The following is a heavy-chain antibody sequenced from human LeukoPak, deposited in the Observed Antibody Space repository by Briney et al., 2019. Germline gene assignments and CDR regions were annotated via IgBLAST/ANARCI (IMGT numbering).Heavy chain of an antibody. D-gene: IGHD2-2*01. V-gene: IGHV4-34*01. CDR1: GGSFSGYY. J-gene: IGHJ6*02. CDR3: ATSGTSPNYYYYGMDV. CDR2: INHSGST. Sequence: PETLSLTCAVYGGSFSGYYWSWIRQPPGKGLEWIGEINHSGSTNYNPSLKSRVTISVDTSKNQFSLKLSSVTAADTAVYYCATSGTSPNYYYYGMDVWGQGTTVTVSS.